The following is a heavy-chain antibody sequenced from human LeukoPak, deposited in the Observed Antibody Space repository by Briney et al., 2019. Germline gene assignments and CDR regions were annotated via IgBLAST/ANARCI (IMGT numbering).Heavy chain of an antibody. CDR2: ISYDGSNK. CDR3: ASDTTYYYGSGSYPYGMDV. J-gene: IGHJ6*02. V-gene: IGHV3-30-3*01. Sequence: PGRSLRLSCAASGFTFSSYAMHWVRQAPGKGLEGVAVISYDGSNKYYADSVKGRFTISRDNSKNTLYLQMNSLRAEDTAVYYCASDTTYYYGSGSYPYGMDVWGQGTTVTVSS. CDR1: GFTFSSYA. D-gene: IGHD3-10*01.